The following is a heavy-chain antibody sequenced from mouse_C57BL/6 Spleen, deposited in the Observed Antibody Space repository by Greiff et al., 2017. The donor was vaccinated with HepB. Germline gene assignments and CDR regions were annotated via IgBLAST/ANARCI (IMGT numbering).Heavy chain of an antibody. CDR1: GFTFSDYY. D-gene: IGHD1-1*01. J-gene: IGHJ4*01. CDR2: INYDGSST. CDR3: ARSPHYYGSSYAMDY. Sequence: EVMLVESEGGLVQPGSSMKLSCTASGFTFSDYYMAWVRQVPEKGLEWVANINYDGSSTYYLDSLKSRFIISRDNAKNILYLQMSSLKSEDTATYYCARSPHYYGSSYAMDYWGQGTSVTVSS. V-gene: IGHV5-16*01.